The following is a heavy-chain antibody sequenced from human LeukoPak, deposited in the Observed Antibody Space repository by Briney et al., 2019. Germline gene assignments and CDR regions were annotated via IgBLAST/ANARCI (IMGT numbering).Heavy chain of an antibody. D-gene: IGHD2-8*01. CDR2: IKQDGSEK. CDR3: AREREASMGYATMYDYYYYYMDV. V-gene: IGHV3-7*01. CDR1: GFTFSSYW. J-gene: IGHJ6*03. Sequence: GGSLRLSCAASGFTFSSYWMSWVRQAPGKGLEWVANIKQDGSEKYYVDSVKGRFTISRDNAKNSLYLQMNSLRAEDTAVYYCAREREASMGYATMYDYYYYYMDVWGKGTTVTVSS.